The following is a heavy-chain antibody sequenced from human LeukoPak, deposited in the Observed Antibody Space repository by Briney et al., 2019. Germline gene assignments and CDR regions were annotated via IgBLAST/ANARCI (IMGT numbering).Heavy chain of an antibody. CDR2: INNDGSDT. CDR3: ARDGPYASPLDY. D-gene: IGHD2-8*01. J-gene: IGHJ4*02. V-gene: IGHV3-74*01. Sequence: GGSLRLSCAASGFTFSTHWMHWVRQAPGKGLVWVSGINNDGSDTIYADSVKGRFTMSRDNAKNTLYLQMNSLRAEDMAVYYCARDGPYASPLDYWGQGTLVTVSS. CDR1: GFTFSTHW.